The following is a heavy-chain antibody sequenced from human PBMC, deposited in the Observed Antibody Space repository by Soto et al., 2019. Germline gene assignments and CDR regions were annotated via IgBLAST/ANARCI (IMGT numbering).Heavy chain of an antibody. CDR1: GFTFSSYW. CDR3: VRGAHGDLGG. V-gene: IGHV3-74*01. J-gene: IGHJ4*02. D-gene: IGHD4-17*01. Sequence: EVQLVESGGGLVQPGGSLRLSCAASGFTFSSYWMHWVRQAPGKGLVWVSRIKSDGSDTSYADSVKGRFTISRDNAKNPLYLQMSRLRAEDTAVYFCVRGAHGDLGGWGQGTLVTVSS. CDR2: IKSDGSDT.